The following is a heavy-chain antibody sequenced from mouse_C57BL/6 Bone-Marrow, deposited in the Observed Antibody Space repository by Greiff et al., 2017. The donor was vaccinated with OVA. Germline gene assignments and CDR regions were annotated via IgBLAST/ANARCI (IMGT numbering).Heavy chain of an antibody. D-gene: IGHD1-1*01. CDR2: IDPNSGGT. V-gene: IGHV1-72*01. CDR3: ANYYGSSYGGLAY. Sequence: QVQLQQPGAELVKPGASVKLSCKASGYTFTSYWMHWVKQRPGRGLEWIGRIDPNSGGTKYNEKFKGKATLTGDKPSSTAYMQLSSLTSEDSAVYYCANYYGSSYGGLAYWGQGTLLTVSA. J-gene: IGHJ3*01. CDR1: GYTFTSYW.